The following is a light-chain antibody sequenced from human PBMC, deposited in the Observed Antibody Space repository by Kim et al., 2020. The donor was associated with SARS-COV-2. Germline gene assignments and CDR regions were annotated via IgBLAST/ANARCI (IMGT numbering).Light chain of an antibody. CDR3: QAWDSGTAVV. CDR2: QDT. Sequence: SYELTQPPSVSVSPGQTASITCSGDELGDKYVFWYQQKQGQSPVLVIYQDTKRPSGIPERFSASNSGNTATLTISGTQATDEADYYCQAWDSGTAVVFGEGTQLTVL. J-gene: IGLJ3*02. V-gene: IGLV3-1*01. CDR1: ELGDKY.